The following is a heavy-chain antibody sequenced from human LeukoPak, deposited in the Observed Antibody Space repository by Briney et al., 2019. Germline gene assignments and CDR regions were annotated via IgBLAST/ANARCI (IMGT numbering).Heavy chain of an antibody. V-gene: IGHV3-20*04. CDR2: INWNGGST. D-gene: IGHD3-3*01. CDR1: GFTFDDYG. J-gene: IGHJ3*02. Sequence: GGSLRLSCAASGFTFDDYGMSWVRQAPGKGLEWVSGINWNGGSTGYADSVKGRFTISRDNAKNSLYLQMNSLRAEDTALYYCARGRDFWSGYLAFDIWGQGTMVTVSS. CDR3: ARGRDFWSGYLAFDI.